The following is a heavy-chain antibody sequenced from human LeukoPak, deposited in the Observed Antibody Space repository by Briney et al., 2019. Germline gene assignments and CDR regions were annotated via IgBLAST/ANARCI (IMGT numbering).Heavy chain of an antibody. V-gene: IGHV3-74*01. Sequence: SGGSLRLSCAASGFGFSDYWMHWVRQVPGRGPVWVSHISIDGSYTNYADSVKGRFTISRDNAKNSLYLQMNSLRAEDTALYHCARDPSGGYCSSTSCYPGYFDLWGRGTLVTVSS. CDR2: ISIDGSYT. J-gene: IGHJ2*01. D-gene: IGHD2-2*01. CDR3: ARDPSGGYCSSTSCYPGYFDL. CDR1: GFGFSDYW.